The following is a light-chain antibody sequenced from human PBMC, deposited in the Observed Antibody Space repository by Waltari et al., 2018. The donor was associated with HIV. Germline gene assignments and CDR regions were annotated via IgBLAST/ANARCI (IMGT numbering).Light chain of an antibody. V-gene: IGKV1-8*01. CDR2: DAF. Sequence: IRMTQSPTKISASIGDRVSISCRASQGVRDSVAWYKQKPGEAPQLLIYDAFNLATGVPSRFSGSGSGTYFTLSISCLQAEDFASYYCQHYFSPTDYSFGPGTTVDFK. CDR1: QGVRDS. J-gene: IGKJ3*01. CDR3: QHYFSPTDYS.